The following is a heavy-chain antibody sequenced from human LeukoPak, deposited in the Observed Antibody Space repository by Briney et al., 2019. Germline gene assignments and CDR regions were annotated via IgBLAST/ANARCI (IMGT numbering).Heavy chain of an antibody. CDR3: ARDQIVGAKPFDY. Sequence: GGSLRLSCAASGFTVSSNYMSWVRQAPGKGLEWVSVIYSGGSTYYADSVKGRFTISRDNSKNTLYLQMNSLRAEDTAVYYCARDQIVGAKPFDYWGQGTLVTVSS. CDR1: GFTVSSNY. D-gene: IGHD1-26*01. V-gene: IGHV3-66*02. CDR2: IYSGGST. J-gene: IGHJ4*02.